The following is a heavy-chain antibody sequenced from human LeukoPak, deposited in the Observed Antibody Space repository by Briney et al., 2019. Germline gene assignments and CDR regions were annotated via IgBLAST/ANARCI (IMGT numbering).Heavy chain of an antibody. CDR1: GFPFRNVW. J-gene: IGHJ5*02. D-gene: IGHD3-22*01. Sequence: PGGSLRLSCAASGFPFRNVWMSWVRQAPGKGLEWVGRIKSKSHGETTDYAAPVKGRFTISRDDSQNTLYLQMNSLKTEDTAVYYCSGVSVGESSGYPLDPWGQGTLVTVSS. CDR2: IKSKSHGETT. CDR3: SGVSVGESSGYPLDP. V-gene: IGHV3-15*01.